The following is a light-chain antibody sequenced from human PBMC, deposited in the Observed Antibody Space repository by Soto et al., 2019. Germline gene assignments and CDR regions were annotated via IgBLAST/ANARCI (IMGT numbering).Light chain of an antibody. CDR1: SSDVGGYNY. Sequence: QSALTQPASVSGSPGQSITISCTGTSSDVGGYNYVSWYQQHPGKAPKLIIYEVSNRPSGVSNRFSGSKSGNTASLTISGLQAEDEADYYCRSYTSSSTRVFGGGTKPTVL. CDR2: EVS. CDR3: RSYTSSSTRV. J-gene: IGLJ2*01. V-gene: IGLV2-14*01.